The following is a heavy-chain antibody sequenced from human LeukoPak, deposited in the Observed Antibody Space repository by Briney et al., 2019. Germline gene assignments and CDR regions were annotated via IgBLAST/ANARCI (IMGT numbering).Heavy chain of an antibody. V-gene: IGHV1-2*02. D-gene: IGHD6-6*01. CDR2: INPSSGRT. CDR3: ARVGRAFTARSSFFDY. J-gene: IGHJ4*02. Sequence: ASVKVSCKASGYTITSYYMNWVRQAPGQGLEWMGIINPSSGRTTYAQKFQGRVTMTRDTSISTAYMELIRLRSADTAVYYCARVGRAFTARSSFFDYWGQGTLVTVSS. CDR1: GYTITSYY.